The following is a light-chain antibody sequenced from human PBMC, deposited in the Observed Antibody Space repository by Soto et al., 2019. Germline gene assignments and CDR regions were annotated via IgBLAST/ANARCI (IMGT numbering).Light chain of an antibody. V-gene: IGLV2-14*03. CDR2: DVN. Sequence: QSVLTQPASVSGSPGQSITISCTGTSSDIGAYNYVSWYQQHPGKAPKLMIYDVNIRPSGVFNRFSGSKSGNTASLTFSGLQAEDEADYYCTSWTTSTTMIFGGGTKVTVL. J-gene: IGLJ2*01. CDR3: TSWTTSTTMI. CDR1: SSDIGAYNY.